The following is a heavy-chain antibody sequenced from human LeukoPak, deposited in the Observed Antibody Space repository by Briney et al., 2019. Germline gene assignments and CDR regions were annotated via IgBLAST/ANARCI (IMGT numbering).Heavy chain of an antibody. V-gene: IGHV3-23*01. J-gene: IGHJ4*02. CDR3: AKVNWCSASCADA. CDR1: GFTFSSDD. D-gene: IGHD2-2*01. CDR2: ISGNGYST. Sequence: GGSLRLSCAASGFTFSSDDMNWVRQAPGKGLEWVSGISGNGYSTYYADSVKGRFTISRDNSKNTLSLQMSSLRAEDTAVYYCAKVNWCSASCADAWGQGTLVTVSS.